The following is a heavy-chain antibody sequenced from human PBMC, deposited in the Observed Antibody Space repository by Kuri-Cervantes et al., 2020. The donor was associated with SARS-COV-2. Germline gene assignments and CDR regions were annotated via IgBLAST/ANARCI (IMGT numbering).Heavy chain of an antibody. CDR1: GFTFSSYA. CDR2: ISYDGSNK. Sequence: GESLKISCAASGFTFSSYAMHWVRQAPGKGLEWVAVISYDGSNKYYADSVKGRFTISRDNSKNTLYLQMNSLRAEDTAVYYCARPRSGYYSEAFDIWGQGTMVTVSS. V-gene: IGHV3-30-3*01. J-gene: IGHJ3*02. D-gene: IGHD3-3*01. CDR3: ARPRSGYYSEAFDI.